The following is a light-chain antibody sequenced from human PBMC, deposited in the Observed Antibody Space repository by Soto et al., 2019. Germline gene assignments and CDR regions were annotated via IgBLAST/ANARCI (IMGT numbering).Light chain of an antibody. CDR3: QQYGSSGT. J-gene: IGKJ1*01. CDR1: QSVSSW. CDR2: DAS. Sequence: TQSPSTLSASVGDRVIITCRASQSVSSWLAWYQQKPGQAPRLLIYDASSRATGIPDRFSGGGSGTDFTLTISRLEPEDFAVYYCQQYGSSGTFGQGTKVDIK. V-gene: IGKV3-20*01.